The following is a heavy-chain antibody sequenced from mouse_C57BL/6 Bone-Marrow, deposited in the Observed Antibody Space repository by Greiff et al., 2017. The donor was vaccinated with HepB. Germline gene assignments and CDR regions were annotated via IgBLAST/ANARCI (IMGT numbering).Heavy chain of an antibody. CDR1: GYTFTDYY. V-gene: IGHV1-26*01. CDR2: INPNNGGT. J-gene: IGHJ2*01. D-gene: IGHD4-1*01. CDR3: ARYSNWDIFDY. Sequence: VQLQQSGPELVKPGASVKISCKASGYTFTDYYMNWVKQSHGKSLEWIGDINPNNGGTSYNQKFKGKATLTVDKSSSTAYMELRSLTSEDSAVYYCARYSNWDIFDYWGQGTTLTVSS.